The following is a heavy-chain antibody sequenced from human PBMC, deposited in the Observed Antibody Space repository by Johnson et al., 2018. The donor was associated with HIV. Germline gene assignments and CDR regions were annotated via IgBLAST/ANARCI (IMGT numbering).Heavy chain of an antibody. CDR1: GFTFSTYG. Sequence: QVQLVESGGGLVQPGGSLRLSCAASGFTFSTYGMNWVRQAPGKGLEWVAVISSDESYIHYGDSVKGRFIVSRDNAKTSLYLQMNSLRAEDTAVYYCARDTRAWGLLPPIGAFDIWGQGTMVTVSS. V-gene: IGHV3-30*03. CDR3: ARDTRAWGLLPPIGAFDI. CDR2: ISSDESYI. D-gene: IGHD1-26*01. J-gene: IGHJ3*02.